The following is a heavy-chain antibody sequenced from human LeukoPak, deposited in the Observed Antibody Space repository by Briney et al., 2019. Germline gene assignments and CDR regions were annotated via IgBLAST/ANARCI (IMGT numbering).Heavy chain of an antibody. J-gene: IGHJ4*02. CDR3: ARGGTGYSWFFDY. V-gene: IGHV3-33*01. CDR1: GVTFSSYG. Sequence: GGSLRLSCAASGVTFSSYGMHWVRQAPGKGLEWVAVIWSDGSNKYYADSVKGRFTISRDNSKNTLYLQMNSLRAEDTAVYYCARGGTGYSWFFDYWGQGTLVTVSS. D-gene: IGHD3/OR15-3a*01. CDR2: IWSDGSNK.